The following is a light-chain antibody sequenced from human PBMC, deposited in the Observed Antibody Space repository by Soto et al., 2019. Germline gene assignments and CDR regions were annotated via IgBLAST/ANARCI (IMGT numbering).Light chain of an antibody. J-gene: IGKJ1*01. CDR3: QHYYGFSRT. Sequence: DIQMTQSPSTLSASVGDRVTITCRASQGIVRWLAWYQQKPGKAPKLLIYDASSLESGVPSRFSGSGAGTEFTLTISSLQPDDFATYYCQHYYGFSRTFGQGTKGELK. V-gene: IGKV1-5*01. CDR2: DAS. CDR1: QGIVRW.